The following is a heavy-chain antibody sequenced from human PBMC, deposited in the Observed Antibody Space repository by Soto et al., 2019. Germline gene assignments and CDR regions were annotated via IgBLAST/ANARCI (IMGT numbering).Heavy chain of an antibody. Sequence: VASVKVSCKASGYTFSSYGISWVRQGPGQGLEWMGWISVYNGNKMYAQKFRGRVTITADKSTSTAYMELSSLRSEDTAVYYCARGGIAVAGTWDYWGQGTLVTVSS. CDR2: ISVYNGNK. CDR1: GYTFSSYG. CDR3: ARGGIAVAGTWDY. D-gene: IGHD6-19*01. J-gene: IGHJ4*02. V-gene: IGHV1-18*01.